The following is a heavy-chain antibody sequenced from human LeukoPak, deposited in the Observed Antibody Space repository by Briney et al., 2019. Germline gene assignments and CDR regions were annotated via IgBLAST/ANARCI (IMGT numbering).Heavy chain of an antibody. CDR1: GFTFSSYA. J-gene: IGHJ4*02. Sequence: GGSLRLSCAASGFTFSSYAMTWVRQAPGKGLEWVAVISYDGSNKYYADSVKGRFTISRDNSKNTLYLQMNSLRAEDTAVYYCARDPSNWNVNFDYWGQGTLVTVSS. V-gene: IGHV3-30-3*01. CDR2: ISYDGSNK. CDR3: ARDPSNWNVNFDY. D-gene: IGHD1-20*01.